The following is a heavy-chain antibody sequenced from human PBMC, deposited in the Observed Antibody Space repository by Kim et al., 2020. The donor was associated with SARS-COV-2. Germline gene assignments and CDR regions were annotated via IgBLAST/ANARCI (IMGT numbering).Heavy chain of an antibody. CDR3: AREGLWGDYYAMDV. CDR1: GFTFSSYG. V-gene: IGHV3-33*01. J-gene: IGHJ6*02. CDR2: IWYDGSNK. Sequence: GRSLRLSCAASGFTFSSYGMHWVRQAPGKGLEWVAVIWYDGSNKYYADSVKGRFTISRDNSKNTLYLQMNSLRAEDTAVYYCAREGLWGDYYAMDVWGQGTTVTVSS. D-gene: IGHD2-21*01.